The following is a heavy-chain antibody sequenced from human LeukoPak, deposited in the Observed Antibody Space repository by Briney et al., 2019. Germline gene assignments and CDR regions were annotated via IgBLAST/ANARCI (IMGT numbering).Heavy chain of an antibody. CDR1: GDSVSRYRAA. J-gene: IGHJ3*01. CDR3: ARDYSGYDWAAFDF. Sequence: SQTLSLTCAISGDSVSRYRAAWNWIRQSPSRCLEWLGRTYYRSKWYNDYAPFVKSRININSDTSKNQFSLQLKSVTPEDTAVYYCARDYSGYDWAAFDFWGQGTILTVSS. CDR2: TYYRSKWYN. D-gene: IGHD5-12*01. V-gene: IGHV6-1*01.